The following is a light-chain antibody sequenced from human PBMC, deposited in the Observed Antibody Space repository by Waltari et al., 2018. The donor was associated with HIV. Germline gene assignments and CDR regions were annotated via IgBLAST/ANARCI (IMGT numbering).Light chain of an antibody. V-gene: IGKV3-20*01. J-gene: IGKJ2*01. Sequence: ELVLTQSPGTLSLSPGERATLSCRARQSVSSNYLAWYQQKPGQAPRLLIYGASSRATGIPDRFSGSGSGTDFALTISRLEPEDFAVYYCQQYGSSPPYTFGQGTKLEIK. CDR2: GAS. CDR1: QSVSSNY. CDR3: QQYGSSPPYT.